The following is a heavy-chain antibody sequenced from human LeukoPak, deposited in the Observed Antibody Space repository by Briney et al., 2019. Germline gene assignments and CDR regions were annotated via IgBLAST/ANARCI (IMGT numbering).Heavy chain of an antibody. CDR1: GGSFSGYY. CDR2: INHSVTT. V-gene: IGHV4-34*01. D-gene: IGHD2-2*01. J-gene: IGHJ4*02. CDR3: ARGRNRDQLLSARQMYYFDY. Sequence: SETLSLTCAVYGGSFSGYYWSWIRQPPGKGLEWIGEINHSVTTNYNPSLKSRVTISLDTSKNQFSLKLNSVTAADTAVYFCARGRNRDQLLSARQMYYFDYWGQGTLVTVSS.